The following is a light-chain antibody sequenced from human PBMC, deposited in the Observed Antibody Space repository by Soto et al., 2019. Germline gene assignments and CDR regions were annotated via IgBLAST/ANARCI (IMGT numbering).Light chain of an antibody. CDR2: EVS. Sequence: QSVRTRPASVSGSPGQAITIACTGTSSDVGGYNYVSWYQQHPGKAPKLMIYEVSNRPSGVSNRFSGSKSGNTASLTISGLQAEDEADYYCSSYTSSSVYVFGTGTKVTVL. V-gene: IGLV2-14*01. CDR1: SSDVGGYNY. J-gene: IGLJ1*01. CDR3: SSYTSSSVYV.